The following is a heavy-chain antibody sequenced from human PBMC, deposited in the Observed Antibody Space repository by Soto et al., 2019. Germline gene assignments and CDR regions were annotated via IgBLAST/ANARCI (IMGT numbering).Heavy chain of an antibody. V-gene: IGHV1-46*04. CDR3: ARAGGDNADAAIGGWFDP. J-gene: IGHJ5*02. D-gene: IGHD2-2*02. Sequence: QVQLVQSGAEVKKPGASVKASCKASGYTFTSYYMHWVRQAPGQGLEWMGIINPSGGSTSYAQKGKGRVIMTRETSTSTSWMELRCLGSEATDVYSRARAGGDNADAAIGGWFDPWGQGTLVTVAS. CDR1: GYTFTSYY. CDR2: INPSGGST.